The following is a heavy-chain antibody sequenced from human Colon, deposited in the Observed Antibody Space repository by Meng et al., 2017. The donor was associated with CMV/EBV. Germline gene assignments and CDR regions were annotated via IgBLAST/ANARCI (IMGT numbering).Heavy chain of an antibody. D-gene: IGHD5-12*01. J-gene: IGHJ4*02. CDR1: GDSISSNF. CDR3: VRSSYDGVFDF. Sequence: SETLSLTCTVSGDSISSNFWTWIRQSPGKGLEWIGFIYYTGSTHYNPSLESRVTISLDTSNKEVSLKLASVTVADSALYFCVRSSYDGVFDFWGQGRLVTVSS. CDR2: IYYTGST. V-gene: IGHV4-59*13.